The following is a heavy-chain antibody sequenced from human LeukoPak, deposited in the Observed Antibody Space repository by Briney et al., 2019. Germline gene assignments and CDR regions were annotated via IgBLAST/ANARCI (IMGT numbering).Heavy chain of an antibody. CDR3: ARTCCSETSKFDY. J-gene: IGHJ4*02. CDR2: INPSGDGT. D-gene: IGHD2-15*01. CDR1: GHTFTSYY. V-gene: IGHV1-46*01. Sequence: ASVKVSCKPSGHTFTSYYMHWVRQAPGQGLEWMGVINPSGDGTSYAQKFQGRVTMTRNVSTSTVYMELSSLRSEDTAVYYCARTCCSETSKFDYWGQGTLVTVSS.